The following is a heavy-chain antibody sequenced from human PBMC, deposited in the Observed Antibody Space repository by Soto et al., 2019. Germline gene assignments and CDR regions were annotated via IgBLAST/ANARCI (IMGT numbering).Heavy chain of an antibody. CDR1: GYTFTGYY. D-gene: IGHD2-15*01. Sequence: ASVKVSCKASGYTFTGYYMHWVRQAPGQGLEWMGWINPNSGGTNYAQKFQGWVTMTRDTSISTAYMELSRLRSDDTAVYYCARGGAGYCSGGSCYGRAYYGMDVWGQGTTVTVSS. CDR2: INPNSGGT. J-gene: IGHJ6*02. CDR3: ARGGAGYCSGGSCYGRAYYGMDV. V-gene: IGHV1-2*04.